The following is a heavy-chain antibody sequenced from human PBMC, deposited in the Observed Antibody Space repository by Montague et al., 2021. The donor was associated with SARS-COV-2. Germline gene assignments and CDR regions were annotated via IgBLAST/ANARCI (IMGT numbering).Heavy chain of an antibody. CDR3: ARKGSGRSDLAY. CDR1: LHSMSTDTR. V-gene: IGHV4-4*02. J-gene: IGHJ4*02. Sequence: SETLSLTCVVSLHSMSTDTRSPCVRLPPWTALTSVGGISPTASTKYKPSLKSRVSMSVDKSWNQFSLRLTSVTAADTAIYYCARKGSGRSDLAYWGQGTLVTVSS. CDR2: ISPTAST. D-gene: IGHD1-26*01.